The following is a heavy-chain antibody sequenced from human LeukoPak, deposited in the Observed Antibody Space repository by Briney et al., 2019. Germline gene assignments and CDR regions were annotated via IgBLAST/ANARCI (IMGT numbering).Heavy chain of an antibody. CDR3: ARRGYYDSSGYYSRWDAFDI. CDR1: GYSFTSYW. J-gene: IGHJ3*02. D-gene: IGHD3-22*01. V-gene: IGHV5-51*01. Sequence: GESLKISCKGSGYSFTSYWIGWVRQMPGKGLEWMGIIYPGDSDTRYSPSFQGQVTISADKSISTAYLQWSSLKASDTAMYYCARRGYYDSSGYYSRWDAFDIWRQGTMLTVSS. CDR2: IYPGDSDT.